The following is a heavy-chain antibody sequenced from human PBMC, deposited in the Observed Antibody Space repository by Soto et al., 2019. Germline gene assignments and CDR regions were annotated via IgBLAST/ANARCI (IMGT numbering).Heavy chain of an antibody. CDR3: ARGHSSSWYGYYYYYGMDV. J-gene: IGHJ6*02. CDR2: INPSDGST. Sequence: QVQLVQSGAEVKKPGASVKVSCKASGYTFTSYYMHWVRQAPGQGLEWMGIINPSDGSTSYAQKFEGRATMIRDTSTSTVYMELSSLRSEDTAVYYCARGHSSSWYGYYYYYGMDVWGQGTTFTVSS. D-gene: IGHD6-13*01. CDR1: GYTFTSYY. V-gene: IGHV1-46*03.